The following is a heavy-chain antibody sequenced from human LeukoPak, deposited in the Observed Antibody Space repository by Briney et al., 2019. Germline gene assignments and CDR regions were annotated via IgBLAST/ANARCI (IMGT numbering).Heavy chain of an antibody. Sequence: KPSETLSLTCTVSGGSISSSSYYWGWIRQPPGKGLEWIGSIYYSGSTYYNPSLKSRVTISVDTSKNQFSLKLSSVTAADTAVYYCARDPKPLRFLEWLSPPNYFDYWGQGTLVTVSS. J-gene: IGHJ4*02. CDR1: GGSISSSSYY. D-gene: IGHD3-3*01. CDR2: IYYSGST. CDR3: ARDPKPLRFLEWLSPPNYFDY. V-gene: IGHV4-39*07.